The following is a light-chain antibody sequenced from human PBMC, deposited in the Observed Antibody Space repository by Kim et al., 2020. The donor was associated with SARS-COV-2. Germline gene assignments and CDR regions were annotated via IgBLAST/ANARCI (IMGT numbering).Light chain of an antibody. CDR3: QHYSRFPYT. Sequence: SESVGDRVTISCRASEDTGTLLAWYQQKPGKAPKLLIYEASLLETGVPSRFSGSGFGTGLTLTISSLQPDDFATYYCQHYSRFPYTFGQGTKLEI. CDR2: EAS. J-gene: IGKJ2*01. V-gene: IGKV1-5*03. CDR1: EDTGTL.